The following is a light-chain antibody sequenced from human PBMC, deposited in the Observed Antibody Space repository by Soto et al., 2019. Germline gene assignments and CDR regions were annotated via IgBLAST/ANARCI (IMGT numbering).Light chain of an antibody. J-gene: IGKJ5*01. CDR2: DVS. V-gene: IGKV1-8*01. CDR3: QKTFNSPIT. Sequence: AIRMTQSPSSLSASTGGRVTITCRASEGISSWLAWYQQKPGKAPKLLIYDVSSLESGVSSRFSGSGSGTDFTLTISSVRPEDLGSFYCQKTFNSPITFGQGTRLEIK. CDR1: EGISSW.